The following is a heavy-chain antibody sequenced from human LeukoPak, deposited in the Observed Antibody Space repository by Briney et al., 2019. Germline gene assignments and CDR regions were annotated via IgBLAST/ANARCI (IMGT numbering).Heavy chain of an antibody. V-gene: IGHV3-7*01. CDR3: TRDQH. CDR1: GFIFGTTS. CDR2: INYDGSEK. J-gene: IGHJ1*01. Sequence: GGSPRLSCAGSGFIFGTTSMSWVRQTPGKGLEWVASINYDGSEKYYVGSVEGRFTISRDSAKKSLFLQMNSLRAEDTAIYYCTRDQHWGQGTLVTVSS.